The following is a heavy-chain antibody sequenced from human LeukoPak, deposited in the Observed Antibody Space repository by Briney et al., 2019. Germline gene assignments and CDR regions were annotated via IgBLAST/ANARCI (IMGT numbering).Heavy chain of an antibody. V-gene: IGHV3-66*02. CDR1: GFTVSSNY. CDR3: AREPSGTYWLDY. CDR2: IYSAGST. D-gene: IGHD1-26*01. Sequence: PGGSLRLSCAASGFTVSSNYMSWVRQAPGKGLEWVSVIYSAGSTYYADSVKGRFTISRDNSKNTLYLQMNSLRAGDTAVYYCAREPSGTYWLDYWGQGTLVTVSS. J-gene: IGHJ4*02.